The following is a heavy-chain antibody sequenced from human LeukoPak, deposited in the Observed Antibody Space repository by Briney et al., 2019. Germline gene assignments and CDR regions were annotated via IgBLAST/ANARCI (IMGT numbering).Heavy chain of an antibody. J-gene: IGHJ4*02. Sequence: SETLSLTCTVSGGSISRYYWSWIRQPPGKRLEWIGYIYYSGSTNYNPSLKSRVTISLDTSKNQFSLKLSSVTAADTAVCYCARHYRGSGSYYYWGQGTLVTVSS. D-gene: IGHD3-10*01. CDR1: GGSISRYY. V-gene: IGHV4-59*08. CDR3: ARHYRGSGSYYY. CDR2: IYYSGST.